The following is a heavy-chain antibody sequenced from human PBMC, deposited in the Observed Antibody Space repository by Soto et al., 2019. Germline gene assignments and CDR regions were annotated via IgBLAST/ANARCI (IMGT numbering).Heavy chain of an antibody. V-gene: IGHV4-31*03. CDR2: IYYSGST. CDR3: AFFCSGSYHKNRCYF. Sequence: KPSETLSLTCTVSGGSISSGGYYWSWIRQHPGKGLEWIGYIYYSGSTYYNPSLKSRVTISVDTSKNQFSLKLSSVTAADTAVYYCAFFCSGSYHKNRCYFWGQGSPVP. J-gene: IGHJ1*01. CDR1: GGSISSGGYY. D-gene: IGHD3-10*02.